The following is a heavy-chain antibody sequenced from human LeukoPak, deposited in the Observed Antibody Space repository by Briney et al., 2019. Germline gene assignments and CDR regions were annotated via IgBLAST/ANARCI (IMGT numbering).Heavy chain of an antibody. CDR2: IRYDGSNK. D-gene: IGHD2-2*01. CDR3: ARELPAAILRLDPGLDY. CDR1: GFTFSSYG. Sequence: GGSLRLSCAASGFTFSSYGMHWVRQAPGKGLEWVAFIRYDGSNKYYADSVKGRFTISRDNAKNTLYLQMNSLRAEDTAVYYCARELPAAILRLDPGLDYWGQGTLVTVSS. V-gene: IGHV3-30*02. J-gene: IGHJ4*02.